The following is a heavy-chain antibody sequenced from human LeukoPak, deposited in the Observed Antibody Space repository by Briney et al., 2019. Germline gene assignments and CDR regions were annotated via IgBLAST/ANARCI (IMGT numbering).Heavy chain of an antibody. CDR1: GGSFSGYY. CDR2: INHSGST. Sequence: SETLSLTCAVYGGSFSGYYWSWIRQPPGKGLEWIGEINHSGSTNYNPSLKSRVTISVDTSKNQFSLKLSSVTAADTAVYYCARTGGIYSSGWYHYWGQGTLVTVSS. CDR3: ARTGGIYSSGWYHY. D-gene: IGHD6-19*01. V-gene: IGHV4-34*01. J-gene: IGHJ4*02.